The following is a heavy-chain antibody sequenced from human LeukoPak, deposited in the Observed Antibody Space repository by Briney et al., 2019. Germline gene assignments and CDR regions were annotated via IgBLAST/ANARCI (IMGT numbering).Heavy chain of an antibody. CDR1: GYTFTGYY. CDR3: ARDNATTVVWFDP. D-gene: IGHD4-17*01. CDR2: INPNSGGT. V-gene: IGHV1-2*02. J-gene: IGHJ5*02. Sequence: ASVKVSCKASGYTFTGYYMHWVRQAPGQGLEWMGWINPNSGGTNYAQKFQGRVTMTRDTSISTAYMELSRLRSDDTAVYYCARDNATTVVWFDPWGQGTLVTVSS.